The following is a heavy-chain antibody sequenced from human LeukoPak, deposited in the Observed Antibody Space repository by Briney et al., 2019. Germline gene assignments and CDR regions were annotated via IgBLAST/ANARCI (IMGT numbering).Heavy chain of an antibody. J-gene: IGHJ4*02. D-gene: IGHD1-26*01. Sequence: SETLSLTCAVYGGSFSDYYWGWIRQPPGKGLEWIGYFYYGGNTNYNPSLKSRVTISVDTSKNQFSLKLNSVTAADTAVYYCARGSGSYGFWGQGTLVTVSS. CDR3: ARGSGSYGF. CDR1: GGSFSDYY. CDR2: FYYGGNT. V-gene: IGHV4-59*01.